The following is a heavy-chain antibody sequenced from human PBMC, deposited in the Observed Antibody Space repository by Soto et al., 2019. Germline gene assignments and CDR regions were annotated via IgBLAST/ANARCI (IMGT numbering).Heavy chain of an antibody. J-gene: IGHJ4*02. Sequence: QVQLQESGPGLVKPSETLSLTCTVSGGSISGYYWSWIRQPPGKGLEWIGYIYYSGNTNYNPSLSIRVTISVDTSKNQFSLKLSSVTAADTAVYYCARDSGYGDPFDYWGQGTLVTVSS. CDR1: GGSISGYY. CDR2: IYYSGNT. V-gene: IGHV4-59*01. D-gene: IGHD4-17*01. CDR3: ARDSGYGDPFDY.